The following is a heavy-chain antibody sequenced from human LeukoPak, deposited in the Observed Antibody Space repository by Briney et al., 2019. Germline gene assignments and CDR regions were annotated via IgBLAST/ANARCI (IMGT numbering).Heavy chain of an antibody. D-gene: IGHD3-3*01. J-gene: IGHJ4*02. Sequence: PGGSLRLSCAASGFTFSNYAMSWVRQAPGKGLEWVSYISSSSSTIYYADSVKGRFTISRDNAKNSLYLQMNSLRDEDTAVYYCATTYYDFWSGYYMMAYWGQGTLVTVSS. V-gene: IGHV3-48*02. CDR2: ISSSSSTI. CDR1: GFTFSNYA. CDR3: ATTYYDFWSGYYMMAY.